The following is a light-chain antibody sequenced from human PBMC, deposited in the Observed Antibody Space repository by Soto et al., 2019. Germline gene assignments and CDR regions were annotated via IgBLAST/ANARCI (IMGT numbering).Light chain of an antibody. CDR3: QQTNSVPYT. CDR2: AAS. CDR1: QSITNS. J-gene: IGKJ2*01. V-gene: IGKV1-39*01. Sequence: DIQMTQSPSSLSGSVGDRDTITCRASQSITNSLNWYQQKPGKAPELLIYAASSLQSAVPSRFSGSGSGTDFTLTISSLQPEDFAAYYCQQTNSVPYTFGQGTKLEIK.